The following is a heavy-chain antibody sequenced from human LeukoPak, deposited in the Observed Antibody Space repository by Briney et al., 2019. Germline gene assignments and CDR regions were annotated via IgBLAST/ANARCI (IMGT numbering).Heavy chain of an antibody. D-gene: IGHD3-3*01. CDR3: AKVLGDDLFDAFEI. CDR1: GVSISSSDSF. Sequence: SETLSLTCTVSGVSISSSDSFWGWIRQPPGKGLEWIGTISYRGSAYHNPSLKSRVTLSKDTSKNHFPLKLSSVTVADVAVYYCAKVLGDDLFDAFEIWGQGKMVTVSS. J-gene: IGHJ3*02. V-gene: IGHV4-39*02. CDR2: ISYRGSA.